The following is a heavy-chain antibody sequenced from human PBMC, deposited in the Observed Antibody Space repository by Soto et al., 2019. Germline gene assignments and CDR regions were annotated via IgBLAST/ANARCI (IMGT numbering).Heavy chain of an antibody. Sequence: QVQLMQSGAEVKKPGASVKGSCKASGYTFTSYDINWVRQDTGPGLEWMGWMNPNSGNTGYAQKFQGRVTMTRNTSTSTAYIELSSLRSEDTAVYYCARSTNDCGGRHWGQGTLVTVSS. CDR3: ARSTNDCGGRH. CDR1: GYTFTSYD. D-gene: IGHD4-17*01. J-gene: IGHJ4*02. V-gene: IGHV1-8*01. CDR2: MNPNSGNT.